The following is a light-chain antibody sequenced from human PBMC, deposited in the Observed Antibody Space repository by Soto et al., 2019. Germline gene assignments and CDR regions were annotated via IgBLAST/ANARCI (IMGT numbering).Light chain of an antibody. Sequence: EIVLTQSPGTLSLSPGERATLSCRASQSVSSSYLAWYQQKPGHAPRLLIYGASSRATGIPDRFSGSGSGTDFTLTISRLEPEDFATYFCLQDDDYPFTFGGGTKVEIK. CDR1: QSVSSSY. CDR3: LQDDDYPFT. V-gene: IGKV3-20*01. J-gene: IGKJ4*01. CDR2: GAS.